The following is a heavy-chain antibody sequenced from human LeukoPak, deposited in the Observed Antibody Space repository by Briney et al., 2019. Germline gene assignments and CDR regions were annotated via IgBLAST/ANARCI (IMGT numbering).Heavy chain of an antibody. CDR2: IFHSGTT. Sequence: SETLSLTCTVSGYSISSGYYWGWIRQPPGKGLEWIGSIFHSGTTYYNPSLKSRVTISLDTSKNQFSLKLSSVTAADTAVYYCARVRRTYYYYMDVWGKGTTVTVSS. J-gene: IGHJ6*03. CDR1: GYSISSGYY. V-gene: IGHV4-38-2*02. CDR3: ARVRRTYYYYMDV.